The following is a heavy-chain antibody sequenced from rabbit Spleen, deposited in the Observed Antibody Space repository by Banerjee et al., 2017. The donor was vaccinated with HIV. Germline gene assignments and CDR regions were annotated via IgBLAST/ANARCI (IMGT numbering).Heavy chain of an antibody. Sequence: EESGGGLVKPGGTLTLTCKASGFSLFMYWMCWVRQAPGKGPEWIACIYAGDGNTDYANWVNGRFTISKTSSTVDLKMTSLTTADTATYFCARDKELDIWGYEFNLWGQGTLVTVS. V-gene: IGHV1S42*01. CDR1: GFSLFMYW. J-gene: IGHJ4*01. CDR3: ARDKELDIWGYEFNL. D-gene: IGHD3-1*01. CDR2: IYAGDGNT.